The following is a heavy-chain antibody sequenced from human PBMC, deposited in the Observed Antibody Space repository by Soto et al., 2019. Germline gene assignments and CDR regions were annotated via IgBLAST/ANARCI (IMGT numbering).Heavy chain of an antibody. D-gene: IGHD1-26*01. J-gene: IGHJ4*02. V-gene: IGHV1-3*01. CDR1: GYTFTSYD. CDR3: ARGLGLYYFDY. Sequence: EASVKVSCKASGYTFTSYDMHWVRQAPGQRLEWMGWINAGNGNTKYSQKFQGRVTITRDTSASTAYMELSSLRSEDTAVYYCARGLGLYYFDYWGQGTLVPVSS. CDR2: INAGNGNT.